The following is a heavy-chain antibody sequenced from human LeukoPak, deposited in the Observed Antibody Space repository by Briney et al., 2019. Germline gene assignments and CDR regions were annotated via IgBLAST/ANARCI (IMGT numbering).Heavy chain of an antibody. V-gene: IGHV3-74*01. CDR2: ISNDGTPT. Sequence: GGSLRLSCAVSGLTFSSYCMNWVRPAPGKGLEWVSRISNDGTPTNYADSVKGRFTISRDHAKNTMYLQVRSLRTEDTAVYYCVIDGALGSYFDYWGQGALVTVSS. J-gene: IGHJ4*02. CDR1: GLTFSSYC. CDR3: VIDGALGSYFDY. D-gene: IGHD1-26*01.